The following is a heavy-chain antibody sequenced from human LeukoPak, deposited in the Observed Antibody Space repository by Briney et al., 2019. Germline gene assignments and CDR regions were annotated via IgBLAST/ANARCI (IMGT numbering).Heavy chain of an antibody. J-gene: IGHJ4*02. CDR2: FYYSGST. D-gene: IGHD2-15*01. Sequence: SETLSLTCTVSGGSISSSRYYWGWIRQPPGKGLEWIGSFYYSGSTYYNPSLKSRLTISVDMSKNRFSLKLSSVTAADTAVYYCARTYCSGGSCYCDYWGQGTLVIVSS. CDR1: GGSISSSRYY. V-gene: IGHV4-39*01. CDR3: ARTYCSGGSCYCDY.